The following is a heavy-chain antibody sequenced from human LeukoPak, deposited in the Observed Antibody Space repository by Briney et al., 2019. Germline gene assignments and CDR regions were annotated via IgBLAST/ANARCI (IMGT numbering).Heavy chain of an antibody. J-gene: IGHJ5*02. CDR3: AKVPNWNYLWFDP. D-gene: IGHD1-7*01. CDR1: GFTFSSSW. Sequence: GGSLRLSCAASGFTFSSSWMHWVRQAPGKGLVYVSHINPDGSSTIYADSVKGRFTISRDNAKNTLYLQMNSLRAEDTAVYYCAKVPNWNYLWFDPWGQGTLVTVSS. V-gene: IGHV3-74*01. CDR2: INPDGSST.